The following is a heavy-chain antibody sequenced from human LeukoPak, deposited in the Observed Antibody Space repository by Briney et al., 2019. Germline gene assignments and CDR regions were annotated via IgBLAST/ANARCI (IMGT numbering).Heavy chain of an antibody. CDR1: GGSISSSSSY. Sequence: PSETLSLTCTVSGGSISSSSSYWGWIRQPPGKGLEWIGEINRSGSTNYNPSLKSRVTISVDTSKNQFSLKLSSVTAADTAVYYCARCRPAAIAGLLYNWFDPWGQGTLVTVSS. J-gene: IGHJ5*02. V-gene: IGHV4-39*07. D-gene: IGHD2-2*01. CDR2: INRSGST. CDR3: ARCRPAAIAGLLYNWFDP.